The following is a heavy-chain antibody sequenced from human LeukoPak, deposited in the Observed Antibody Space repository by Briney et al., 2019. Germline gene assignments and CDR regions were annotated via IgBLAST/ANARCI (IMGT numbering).Heavy chain of an antibody. CDR2: ISGSGGST. V-gene: IGHV3-23*01. CDR3: AKGTTTGYYYDSSGYYYFDY. CDR1: GFTFSSYA. Sequence: GGSLRLSCAASGFTFSSYAMTWVRQAPGKGLEWVSTISGSGGSTYYADSVKGRFTIFRDNSKNTLYLQMNSLRADDTAVYYFAKGTTTGYYYDSSGYYYFDYWGQGTLVTVSS. J-gene: IGHJ4*02. D-gene: IGHD3-22*01.